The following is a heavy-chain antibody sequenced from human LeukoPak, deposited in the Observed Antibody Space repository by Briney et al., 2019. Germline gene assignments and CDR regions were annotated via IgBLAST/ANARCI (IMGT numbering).Heavy chain of an antibody. J-gene: IGHJ4*02. Sequence: GGSLRLSCAASGFTFSSYAMSWVRQAPGKGLEWVSAISGSGGGTFYADSVKGRVTISRDNSKNTLYLQMNSLRAEDTAVYYCAKDRAQQLVLDFWGQGTLVTVSS. D-gene: IGHD6-13*01. V-gene: IGHV3-23*01. CDR1: GFTFSSYA. CDR2: ISGSGGGT. CDR3: AKDRAQQLVLDF.